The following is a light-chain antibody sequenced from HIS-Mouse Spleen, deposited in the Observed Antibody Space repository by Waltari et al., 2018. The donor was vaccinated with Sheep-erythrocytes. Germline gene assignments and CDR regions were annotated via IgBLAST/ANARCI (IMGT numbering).Light chain of an antibody. CDR2: AGS. V-gene: IGLV2-23*01. CDR1: SSDVGSYKL. Sequence: QSALTQPASVSGSPGQSITISCTGTSSDVGSYKLVSWYQQHPGKAPKLMVYAGSKRPSGVSHRFSGPKSGNTASLTISVLQAEDEADYYCCSYAGSSTLVFGGGTKLTVL. CDR3: CSYAGSSTLV. J-gene: IGLJ2*01.